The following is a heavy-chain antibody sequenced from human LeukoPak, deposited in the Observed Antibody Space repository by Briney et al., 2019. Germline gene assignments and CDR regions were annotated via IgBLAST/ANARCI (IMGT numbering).Heavy chain of an antibody. CDR3: ARVTYDFWSGYLAP. J-gene: IGHJ5*02. V-gene: IGHV4-59*08. CDR2: IYYSGST. Sequence: SETLSLTCTVSGGSISSYYWSWIRQPPGKGLEWIGYIYYSGSTYYNPSLKSRVTISVDTSKNQFSLKLSSVTAADTAVYYCARVTYDFWSGYLAPWGQGTLVTVSS. D-gene: IGHD3-3*01. CDR1: GGSISSYY.